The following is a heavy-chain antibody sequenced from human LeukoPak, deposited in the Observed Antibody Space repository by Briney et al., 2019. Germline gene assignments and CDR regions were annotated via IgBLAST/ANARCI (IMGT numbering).Heavy chain of an antibody. Sequence: SETLSLTCTVSGGSISSSSYYWGWIRQPPGKGLEWIGSIYYSGSTYYNPSLKSRVTISVDTSKNQFSLKLSSVTAAGTAVYYCARANYGSDFYYYYYYMDVWGKGTTVTISS. CDR3: ARANYGSDFYYYYYYMDV. V-gene: IGHV4-39*01. D-gene: IGHD3-10*01. CDR2: IYYSGST. CDR1: GGSISSSSYY. J-gene: IGHJ6*03.